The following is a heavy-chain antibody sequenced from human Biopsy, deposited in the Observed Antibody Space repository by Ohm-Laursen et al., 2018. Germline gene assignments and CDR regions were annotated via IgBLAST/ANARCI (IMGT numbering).Heavy chain of an antibody. D-gene: IGHD4-23*01. J-gene: IGHJ1*01. CDR1: GGSFTGHY. V-gene: IGHV4-59*11. CDR3: ARGSNEYGGLYFPH. CDR2: ISHTGYT. Sequence: TLSLACTVSGGSFTGHYWTWIRQPPGKGLEWIGHISHTGYTSYKSSLKSRVTISLDTSRKHFSLRLTSLAAADTAVYYCARGSNEYGGLYFPHWGQGTLVTVSS.